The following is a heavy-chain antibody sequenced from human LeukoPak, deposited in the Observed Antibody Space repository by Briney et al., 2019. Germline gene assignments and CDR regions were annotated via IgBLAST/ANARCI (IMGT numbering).Heavy chain of an antibody. CDR2: IRYDGSNK. V-gene: IGHV3-30*02. D-gene: IGHD6-13*01. Sequence: GGSLRLSCAASGFTFSSYGMHWVRQAPGKGLEWVAFIRYDGSNKYYADSVKGRFTISRDNSKNTLYLQMNSLRAEDTAVYYCAKDQYSSSWYTVCYYMDVWGKGTTVTVSS. CDR1: GFTFSSYG. CDR3: AKDQYSSSWYTVCYYMDV. J-gene: IGHJ6*03.